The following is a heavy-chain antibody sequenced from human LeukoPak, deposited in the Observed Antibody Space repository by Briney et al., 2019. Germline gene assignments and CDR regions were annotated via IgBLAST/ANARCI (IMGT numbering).Heavy chain of an antibody. D-gene: IGHD6-19*01. V-gene: IGHV3-30*02. Sequence: PGGSLRLSCAASGFTFSSYGMHWVRQAPGKGLEWVAFIRYDGSNKYYADSVKGRFTISRDNSKNTLYLQMNSLRAEDTAVYYCARAGAGYSSGWPFDYWGQGTLVTVSS. CDR2: IRYDGSNK. CDR3: ARAGAGYSSGWPFDY. J-gene: IGHJ4*02. CDR1: GFTFSSYG.